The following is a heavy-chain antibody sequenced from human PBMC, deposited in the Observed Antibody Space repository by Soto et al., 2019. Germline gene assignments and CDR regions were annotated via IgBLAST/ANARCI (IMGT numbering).Heavy chain of an antibody. D-gene: IGHD3-10*01. V-gene: IGHV3-21*01. CDR1: GFTFSNFG. Sequence: PGGSLRLSCAASGFTFSNFGMNWVRQAPEKGLEWVSSISSGSGYIYYADSVKGRFTISRDNAKNSLYLQMDSLRAEDTAVYFCAREPSTGKFDYWGQGTLVTVSS. CDR2: ISSGSGYI. CDR3: AREPSTGKFDY. J-gene: IGHJ4*02.